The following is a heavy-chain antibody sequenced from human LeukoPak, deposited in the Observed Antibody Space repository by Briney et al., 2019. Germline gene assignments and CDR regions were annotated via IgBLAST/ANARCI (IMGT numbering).Heavy chain of an antibody. CDR1: GGSTSNYY. CDR3: VRVSRIDYGANPEGDV. D-gene: IGHD4/OR15-4a*01. V-gene: IGHV4-4*07. CDR2: KSVSGHT. J-gene: IGHJ6*04. Sequence: SETLSLTCTVSGGSTSNYYWNWIRQPAGKGLEWIGRKSVSGHTNYRSSLESRVTMSVDTSKNQFSLRLNSVTTADTAVYYCVRVSRIDYGANPEGDVWGKGITVIVSS.